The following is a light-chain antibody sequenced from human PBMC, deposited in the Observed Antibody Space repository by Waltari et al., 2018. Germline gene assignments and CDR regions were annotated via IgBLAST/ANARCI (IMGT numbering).Light chain of an antibody. Sequence: DIQLTQAPSCLYAAVRDRVTVTCRASQDMGSFLVWYQQMPGRAPKVLIHAASSLETGVPSRFSGSGSGTEFTLTISSLQPEDFAPYYCQQLNSFPYTLGQATTLAI. J-gene: IGKJ2*01. V-gene: IGKV1-9*01. CDR2: AAS. CDR1: QDMGSF. CDR3: QQLNSFPYT.